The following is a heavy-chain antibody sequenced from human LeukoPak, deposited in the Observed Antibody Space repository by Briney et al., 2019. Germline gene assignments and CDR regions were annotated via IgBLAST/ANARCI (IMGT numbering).Heavy chain of an antibody. D-gene: IGHD3-10*01. V-gene: IGHV4-59*01. J-gene: IGHJ4*02. CDR1: GASTSGNY. Sequence: SEALSLTCTVSGASTSGNYWGWIRQPPGKGLESIGYVYYDGVARYNPSLQSRVTISIDTSKNQMSLKVTSVTAADTAVYYCARGEGTMVRGVGPFDSWSQGTLVTVSS. CDR3: ARGEGTMVRGVGPFDS. CDR2: VYYDGVA.